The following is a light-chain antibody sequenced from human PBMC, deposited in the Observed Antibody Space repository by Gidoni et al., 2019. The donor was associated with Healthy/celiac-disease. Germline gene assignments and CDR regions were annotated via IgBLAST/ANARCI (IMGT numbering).Light chain of an antibody. Sequence: DIQMTQSPSSLSASVGDRVTITCRASQSISSYLNLYQQKPGKAPKLLISAASILQSVVPSRFSVSGSWTDFTLTISSLQPDDFATYYCQQSYSTPFTVGHGTKVEIK. CDR1: QSISSY. J-gene: IGKJ3*01. V-gene: IGKV1-39*01. CDR3: QQSYSTPFT. CDR2: AAS.